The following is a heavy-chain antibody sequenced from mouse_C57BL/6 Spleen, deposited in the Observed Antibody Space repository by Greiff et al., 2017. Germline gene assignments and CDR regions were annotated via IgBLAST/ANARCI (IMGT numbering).Heavy chain of an antibody. D-gene: IGHD1-1*01. J-gene: IGHJ1*03. CDR3: ARRGGLSTEGYFDV. CDR2: IYPRSGNT. Sequence: VQLQQSGAELARPGASVKLSCKASGYTFTSYGISWVKQRTGQGLEWIGEIYPRSGNTYYNEKFKGKATLTADKSSSTAYMELRSLTSEDSAVYFCARRGGLSTEGYFDVWGTGTTVTVSS. CDR1: GYTFTSYG. V-gene: IGHV1-81*01.